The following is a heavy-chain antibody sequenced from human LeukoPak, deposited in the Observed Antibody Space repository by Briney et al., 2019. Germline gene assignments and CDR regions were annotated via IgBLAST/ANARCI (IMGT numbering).Heavy chain of an antibody. Sequence: GASVKVSCKASGGTFSSYAISWVRQAPGQGLEWMGGIIPIFGTANYAQKFQGRVTITADESTSTAYMELSSLRSEDTAVYYCARAGDCSSTSCYYYYYMDVWGKGTTVTVS. CDR2: IIPIFGTA. V-gene: IGHV1-69*13. D-gene: IGHD2-2*01. J-gene: IGHJ6*03. CDR1: GGTFSSYA. CDR3: ARAGDCSSTSCYYYYYMDV.